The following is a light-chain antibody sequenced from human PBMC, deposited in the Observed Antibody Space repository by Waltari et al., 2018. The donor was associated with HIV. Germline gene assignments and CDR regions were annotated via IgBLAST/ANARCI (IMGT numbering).Light chain of an antibody. CDR1: QSINNF. CDR2: GAS. CDR3: QQSYTTRWT. Sequence: DIQMTQSPSSLSASVGDRVPITCRASQSINNFLHWYQQKPGKAPKLLIYGASRLHSGVPSRFSGSGSGTDFTLTVHSLQPEDFATYYCQQSYTTRWTFGLGTKVEMK. J-gene: IGKJ1*01. V-gene: IGKV1-39*01.